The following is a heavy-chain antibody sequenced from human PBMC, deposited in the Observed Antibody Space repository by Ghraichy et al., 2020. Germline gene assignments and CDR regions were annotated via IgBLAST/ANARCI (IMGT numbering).Heavy chain of an antibody. Sequence: GGSLRLSCAASGFTFSSYAMHWVRQAPGKGLEWVAVISYDGSNKYYADSVKGRFTISRDNSKNTLYLQMNSLRAEDTAVYYCARDPDRVDYYYYMDVWGKGTTVTVSS. CDR2: ISYDGSNK. D-gene: IGHD1-14*01. CDR1: GFTFSSYA. V-gene: IGHV3-30*04. CDR3: ARDPDRVDYYYYMDV. J-gene: IGHJ6*03.